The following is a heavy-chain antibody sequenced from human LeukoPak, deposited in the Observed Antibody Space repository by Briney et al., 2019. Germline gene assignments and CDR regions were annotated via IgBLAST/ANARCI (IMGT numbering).Heavy chain of an antibody. CDR1: GGTFSSYT. CDR3: ARERGVYYDSSGYFDY. CDR2: IIPILGIA. Sequence: SVKVSCKASGGTFSSYTISWVRQAPGQGLEWMGRIIPILGIANYAQKFQGRVTITADKSTSTAYMELGSLRSEDTAVYYCARERGVYYDSSGYFDYWGQGTLVTVSS. V-gene: IGHV1-69*04. D-gene: IGHD3-22*01. J-gene: IGHJ4*02.